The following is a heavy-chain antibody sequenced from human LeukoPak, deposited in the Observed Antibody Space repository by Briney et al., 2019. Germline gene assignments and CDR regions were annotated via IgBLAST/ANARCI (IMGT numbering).Heavy chain of an antibody. CDR2: IWYDGSQK. Sequence: RAGGSLRLSCAASGFTFSSYGMHWVRQAPGKGLEWVAVIWYDGSQKYYVESVKGRLTISRDNSQNTLYLQMNSLRVEDTALYHCVRDSAHSGWGSLYFDHWGQGIPVTVSS. J-gene: IGHJ4*02. CDR1: GFTFSSYG. CDR3: VRDSAHSGWGSLYFDH. D-gene: IGHD6-19*01. V-gene: IGHV3-33*08.